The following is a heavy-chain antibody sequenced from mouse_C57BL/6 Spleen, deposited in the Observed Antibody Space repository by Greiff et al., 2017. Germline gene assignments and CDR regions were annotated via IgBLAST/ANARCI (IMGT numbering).Heavy chain of an antibody. D-gene: IGHD1-1*01. V-gene: IGHV5-17*01. CDR3: ARPDYGSSYGFDY. Sequence: EVKLVESGGGLVKPGGSLKLSCAASGFTFSDYGMHWVRQAPEKGLEWVAYISSGSSTIYYADTVKGRFTISRDNAKNTLFLQMTSLRSEDTAMYYCARPDYGSSYGFDYWGQGTTLTVSS. J-gene: IGHJ2*01. CDR2: ISSGSSTI. CDR1: GFTFSDYG.